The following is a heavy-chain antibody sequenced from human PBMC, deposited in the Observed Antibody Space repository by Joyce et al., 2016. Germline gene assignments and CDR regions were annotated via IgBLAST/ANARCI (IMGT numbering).Heavy chain of an antibody. Sequence: QVHLVESGGGVIQPGRSLRLSCVASGLRFTNYGMHWVRQAPGKGLEWVALISHDGSNKYYTDSVKGRFIISRDNSKNTVYLQMGRLRVEDTAVYYCARDWVDSSDWYPGYWGQGTLVSVSS. CDR1: GLRFTNYG. J-gene: IGHJ4*02. V-gene: IGHV3-33*01. CDR3: ARDWVDSSDWYPGY. CDR2: ISHDGSNK. D-gene: IGHD3-22*01.